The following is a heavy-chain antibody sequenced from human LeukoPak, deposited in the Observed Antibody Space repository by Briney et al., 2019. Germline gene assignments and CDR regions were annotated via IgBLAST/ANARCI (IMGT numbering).Heavy chain of an antibody. CDR3: TREGITGPRRYYYYMDV. Sequence: GGSLRLSCAASGFAFSDTWMSWVRQAPGKGLEWVGFIRSKAYGGTTEYAASVKGRFTISRDDSKSIAYLQMNSLKTEDTAVYYCTREGITGPRRYYYYMDVWGKGTTVTVSS. J-gene: IGHJ6*03. CDR1: GFAFSDTW. D-gene: IGHD1-20*01. CDR2: IRSKAYGGTT. V-gene: IGHV3-49*04.